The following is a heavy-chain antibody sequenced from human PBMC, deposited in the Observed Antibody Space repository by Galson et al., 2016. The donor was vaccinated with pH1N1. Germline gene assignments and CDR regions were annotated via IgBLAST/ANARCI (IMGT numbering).Heavy chain of an antibody. Sequence: QSGAEVTKPGESLKIPCQGSGNTFSTSWIGWVRQMPGKGLEWMGIIWLGGSLIRYKPSFQGQVTISADKSINIVYLEWSSLKASDTATYYCARQNDYGDYRGDAFDIWGQGTLVTVSS. D-gene: IGHD4-17*01. V-gene: IGHV5-51*01. J-gene: IGHJ3*02. CDR3: ARQNDYGDYRGDAFDI. CDR1: GNTFSTSW. CDR2: IWLGGSLI.